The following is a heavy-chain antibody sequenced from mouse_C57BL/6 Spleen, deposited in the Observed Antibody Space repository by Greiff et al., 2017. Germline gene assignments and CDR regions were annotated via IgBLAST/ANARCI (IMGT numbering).Heavy chain of an antibody. CDR2: IYPGDGDT. J-gene: IGHJ3*01. V-gene: IGHV1-82*01. Sequence: QVQLQQSGPELVKPGASVKISCKASGYAFSSSWMNWVRQRPGKGLEWIGRIYPGDGDTNYNGKFKGKATLTADKSSSTAYMQLSSLTSEDSAVYFCARGTGKEFAYWGQGTLVTVSA. CDR1: GYAFSSSW. D-gene: IGHD4-1*01. CDR3: ARGTGKEFAY.